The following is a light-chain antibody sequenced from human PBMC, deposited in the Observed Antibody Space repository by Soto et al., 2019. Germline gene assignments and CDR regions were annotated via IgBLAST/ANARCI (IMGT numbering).Light chain of an antibody. V-gene: IGKV1-6*01. CDR2: AAS. Sequence: ATQMAHSRSSLSSSLGDSMTVTCRASRDIGSDLSWYQQKPGKAPTLLIYAASNLQSGVPSRFRGSRSGTEFTLTVSSLQPEDFATYYCLQDHDDSWTFGQGTKVDIK. CDR3: LQDHDDSWT. J-gene: IGKJ1*01. CDR1: RDIGSD.